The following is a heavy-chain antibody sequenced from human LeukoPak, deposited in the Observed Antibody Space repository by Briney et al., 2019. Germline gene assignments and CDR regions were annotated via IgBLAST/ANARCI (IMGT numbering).Heavy chain of an antibody. D-gene: IGHD3-22*01. CDR3: ARGTTSYYYDSNGYYYFDY. V-gene: IGHV1-18*04. CDR2: ISAYDGNT. Sequence: ASVKVSCKASGYILSSYNMHWVRQAPGQGLEWMGWISAYDGNTNYAQNLQGRVTMTTDTSTSTAYMELRSLRSDDTAVYYCARGTTSYYYDSNGYYYFDYWGQGTLVTVSS. J-gene: IGHJ4*02. CDR1: GYILSSYN.